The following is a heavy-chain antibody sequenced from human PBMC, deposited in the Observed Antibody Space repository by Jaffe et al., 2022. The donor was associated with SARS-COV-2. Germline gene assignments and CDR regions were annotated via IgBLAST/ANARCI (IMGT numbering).Heavy chain of an antibody. CDR3: ATVGHIVTVTAARFDF. D-gene: IGHD2-21*02. CDR1: GFTFSIYW. Sequence: EVQLVESGGGLVQPGGSLRLSCAASGFTFSIYWMSWVRQAPGKGLEWVADIKHDGSDKYYVDSVKGRFTISRDNAKNSMYLQMNSLRAEDSAVYYCATVGHIVTVTAARFDFWGQGTLVTVSS. V-gene: IGHV3-7*01. CDR2: IKHDGSDK. J-gene: IGHJ4*02.